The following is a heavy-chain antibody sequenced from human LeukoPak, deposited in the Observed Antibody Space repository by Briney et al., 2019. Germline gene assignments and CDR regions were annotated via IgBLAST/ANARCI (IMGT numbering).Heavy chain of an antibody. J-gene: IGHJ4*02. D-gene: IGHD5-12*01. CDR3: AKAWDLVATNGFDY. CDR2: ISGSGTST. V-gene: IGHV3-23*01. Sequence: GGSLRLSCAASGFTFSSYAMNWVRQAPGKGLECVSGISGSGTSTYYADSVKGRFTISRDNSKNTLYLQMNSLRAEDTAVYYCAKAWDLVATNGFDYWGQGTLVTVSS. CDR1: GFTFSSYA.